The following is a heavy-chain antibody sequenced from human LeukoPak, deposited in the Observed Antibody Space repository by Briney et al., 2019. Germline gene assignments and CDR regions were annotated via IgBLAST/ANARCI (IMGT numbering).Heavy chain of an antibody. CDR1: GFTFSNYA. D-gene: IGHD4-17*01. CDR3: ARDRSGDYYFDY. J-gene: IGHJ4*02. V-gene: IGHV3-23*01. CDR2: IRVNGDST. Sequence: GGSLRLSCAASGFTFSNYAVNWVRQAPGKGLEWVPTIRVNGDSTFYADSVKGRFTISRDNSKNTLYLQMNSLRVEDTAVYYCARDRSGDYYFDYWGQGTLVTVSS.